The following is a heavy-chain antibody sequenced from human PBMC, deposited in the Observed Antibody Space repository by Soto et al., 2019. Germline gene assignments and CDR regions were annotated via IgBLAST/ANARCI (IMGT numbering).Heavy chain of an antibody. CDR2: IYHSGST. V-gene: IGHV4-4*02. CDR3: ATRYCSSTSCPLDY. Sequence: SETLSLTCAVSGGSISSSNWWSWVRQPPGKGLEWIGEIYHSGSTNYNPSLKSRVTISVDKSKNQFSLKLSSVTAADTAVYYCATRYCSSTSCPLDYWGQGTLITVSS. J-gene: IGHJ4*02. CDR1: GGSISSSNW. D-gene: IGHD2-2*01.